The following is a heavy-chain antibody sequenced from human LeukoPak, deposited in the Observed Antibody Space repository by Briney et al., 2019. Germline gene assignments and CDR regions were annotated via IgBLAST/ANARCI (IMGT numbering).Heavy chain of an antibody. CDR1: GFTFDDYA. Sequence: GRSLRLSCAASGFTFDDYAMHWVRQAPGKGLAWVSGISWNSGSIGYADSVKGRFTISRDNAKNSLYLQMNSLRAEDMALYYCAKVAFGGIAVAGPFDYWGQGTLVTVSS. CDR2: ISWNSGSI. J-gene: IGHJ4*02. V-gene: IGHV3-9*03. D-gene: IGHD6-19*01. CDR3: AKVAFGGIAVAGPFDY.